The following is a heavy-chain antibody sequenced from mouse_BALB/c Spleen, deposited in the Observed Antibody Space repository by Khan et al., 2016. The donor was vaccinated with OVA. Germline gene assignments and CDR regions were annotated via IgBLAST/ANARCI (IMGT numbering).Heavy chain of an antibody. J-gene: IGHJ3*01. V-gene: IGHV2-2*01. CDR1: GFSLSTYG. D-gene: IGHD2-14*01. CDR3: ARNSYMYDFTY. CDR2: IWRGGGT. Sequence: QVQLKQSGPGLVQPSQSLPITCTVSGFSLSTYGIHWVRQSPGKGLEWLGVIWRGGGTDYNAAFISRLSISKDNSKSQVFFKMDSLQTDDTAIYYCARNSYMYDFTYWGQGTLVTVSA.